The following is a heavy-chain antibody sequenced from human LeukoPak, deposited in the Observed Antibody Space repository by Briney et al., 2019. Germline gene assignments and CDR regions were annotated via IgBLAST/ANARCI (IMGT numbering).Heavy chain of an antibody. CDR2: SGSGRST. D-gene: IGHD3/OR15-3a*01. V-gene: IGHV3-69-1*01. J-gene: IGHJ4*02. CDR1: GFTVSSNY. Sequence: GGSLRLSCAASGFTVSSNYMNWVRQAPGKGLEWVSYSGSGRSTFYADSVKGRFTISRDNAKNLLYLQMSSLRVEDTAVYYCASWAGNAQSDSWTGPFDYWGQGTLVTVSS. CDR3: ASWAGNAQSDSWTGPFDY.